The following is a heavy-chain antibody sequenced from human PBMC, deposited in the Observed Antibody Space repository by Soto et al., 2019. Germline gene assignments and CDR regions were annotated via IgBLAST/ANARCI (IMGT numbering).Heavy chain of an antibody. CDR3: ARGQWPNRFAN. V-gene: IGHV4-34*01. CDR2: FYDGGSI. CDR1: GESLNYFY. J-gene: IGHJ5*02. D-gene: IGHD6-19*01. Sequence: QVQLQQWGAGLLKPSETLSLTCAVYGESLNYFYWSWIRQAPGKGLEWIGEFYDGGSINYNPSLKRRVTISAAPSKNQFSLRVTSVTAADTAIYYCARGQWPNRFANWGQGTLVTVSS.